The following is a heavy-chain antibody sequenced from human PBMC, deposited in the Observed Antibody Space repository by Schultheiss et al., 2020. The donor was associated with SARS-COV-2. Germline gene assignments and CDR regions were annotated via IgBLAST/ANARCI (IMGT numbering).Heavy chain of an antibody. CDR3: AKGILYCSSTSCFHYYGMDV. J-gene: IGHJ6*02. V-gene: IGHV3-23*01. CDR2: ISGSGGST. Sequence: GGSLRLSCAASGFTFSSYAMSWVRQAPGKGLEWVSAISGSGGSTYYADSVKGRFTISRDNSKNTLYLQMNSLRAEDTAVYYCAKGILYCSSTSCFHYYGMDVWGQGTTVTVSS. D-gene: IGHD2-2*01. CDR1: GFTFSSYA.